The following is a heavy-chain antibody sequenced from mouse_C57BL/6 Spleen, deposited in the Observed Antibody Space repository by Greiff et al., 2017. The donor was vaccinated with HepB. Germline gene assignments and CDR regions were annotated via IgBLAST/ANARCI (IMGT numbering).Heavy chain of an antibody. V-gene: IGHV5-6*01. CDR1: GFTFSSYG. CDR2: ISSGGSYT. D-gene: IGHD1-1*01. J-gene: IGHJ4*01. CDR3: ARQALITTSAMDY. Sequence: EVQGVESGGDLVKPGGSLKLSCAASGFTFSSYGMSWVRQTPDKRLEWVATISSGGSYTYYPDSVKGRFTIARDNAKNTLYLQMSSLKSEDTAMYYCARQALITTSAMDYWGQGTSVTVSS.